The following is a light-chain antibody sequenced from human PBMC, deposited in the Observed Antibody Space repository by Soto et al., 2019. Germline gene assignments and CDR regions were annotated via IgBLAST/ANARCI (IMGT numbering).Light chain of an antibody. CDR2: GAY. J-gene: IGKJ1*01. CDR1: QSVINSY. Sequence: EVVLTQSPGTLSLSSGERATLSCRASQSVINSYLAWYQQKPGQAPRLLLYGAYNRATGIPDRFSGSGSGTDFTLTISRLEPEDFAVYYCQQYGRSPTTFGQGTKVDI. CDR3: QQYGRSPTT. V-gene: IGKV3-20*01.